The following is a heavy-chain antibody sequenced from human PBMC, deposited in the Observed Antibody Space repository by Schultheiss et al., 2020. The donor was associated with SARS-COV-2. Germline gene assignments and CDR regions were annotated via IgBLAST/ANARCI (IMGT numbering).Heavy chain of an antibody. D-gene: IGHD6-19*01. CDR2: ISSSSSYI. CDR1: GFTFSSYS. J-gene: IGHJ1*01. Sequence: GESLKISCAAAGFTFSSYSMNWVRQAPGKGLEWVSSISSSSSYIYYADSVKGRFTISRDNAKNSLSLQMNSLRAEDTAVYYCARDAVAGTRYFQHWGQGTLVTVSS. V-gene: IGHV3-21*01. CDR3: ARDAVAGTRYFQH.